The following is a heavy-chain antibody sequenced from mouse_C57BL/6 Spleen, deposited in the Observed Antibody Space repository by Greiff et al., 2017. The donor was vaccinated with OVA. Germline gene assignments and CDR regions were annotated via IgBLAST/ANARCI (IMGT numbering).Heavy chain of an antibody. D-gene: IGHD1-1*01. V-gene: IGHV1-62-2*01. Sequence: QVQLQQSGAELVKPGASVKLSCKASGYTFTEYTIHWVQQRSGQGLEWIGWFYPGSGSIKYNEKFKDKATLTADKSSSTVYMELSRLTSEDTAVYFCARQNYYGSSHWYFDVWGTGTTVTVSS. J-gene: IGHJ1*03. CDR1: GYTFTEYT. CDR3: ARQNYYGSSHWYFDV. CDR2: FYPGSGSI.